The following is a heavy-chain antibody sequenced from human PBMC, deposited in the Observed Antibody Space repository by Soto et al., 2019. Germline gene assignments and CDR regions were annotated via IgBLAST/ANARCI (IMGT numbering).Heavy chain of an antibody. CDR3: ARLPPGIAVGFDY. CDR1: GGSVSNDNFY. J-gene: IGHJ4*02. V-gene: IGHV4-61*01. Sequence: SETLSLTCTVSGGSVSNDNFYWSWNRQPPGKGLEWIGYIYYSGSTNYNPSLKSRVTISVDTSKNQFSLKLSSVTAADTAVYYCARLPPGIAVGFDYWGQGTLVTVSS. D-gene: IGHD6-19*01. CDR2: IYYSGST.